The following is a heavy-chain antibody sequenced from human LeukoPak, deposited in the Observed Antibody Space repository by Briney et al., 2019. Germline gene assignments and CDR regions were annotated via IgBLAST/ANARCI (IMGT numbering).Heavy chain of an antibody. V-gene: IGHV3-64*01. CDR1: GFTFSSYA. CDR2: ISNNGVST. D-gene: IGHD1-26*01. J-gene: IGHJ4*02. CDR3: ARGDSGSHLDY. Sequence: PGGSLRLSCVASGFTFSSYAMPWVRQAPGKGLEYVSAISNNGVSTYYANSVKGRFTISRDNSKNTLSLQMGSLRAEDKAVYYCARGDSGSHLDYWGQGSLVTVSS.